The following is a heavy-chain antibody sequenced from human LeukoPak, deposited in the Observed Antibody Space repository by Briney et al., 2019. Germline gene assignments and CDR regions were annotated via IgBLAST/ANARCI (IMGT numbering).Heavy chain of an antibody. CDR1: GYTFTGYY. D-gene: IGHD6-19*01. V-gene: IGHV1-2*02. Sequence: ASVKVSCKASGYTFTGYYMHWVRQAPGQGLEWMGWINPNSGDTNYAQKFQGRVTVTRDTSISTAYMELSRLRSDDTAVYYCARVGSSGWYVHPTLDYWGQGTLLTVSP. J-gene: IGHJ4*02. CDR3: ARVGSSGWYVHPTLDY. CDR2: INPNSGDT.